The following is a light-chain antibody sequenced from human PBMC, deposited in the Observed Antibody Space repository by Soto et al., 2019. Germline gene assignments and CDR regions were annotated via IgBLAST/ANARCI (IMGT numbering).Light chain of an antibody. Sequence: DIVLTQSPLSLPVTPGEPASISCRSSQSLLHSNGYNYLDWYLQKPGQSPQLLIYLGSNRASGGPDRFSGSGSDTDFTLKISRVEAEDVGIYYCMQALQAPRTFGQGTKVEI. CDR3: MQALQAPRT. V-gene: IGKV2-28*01. CDR2: LGS. CDR1: QSLLHSNGYNY. J-gene: IGKJ1*01.